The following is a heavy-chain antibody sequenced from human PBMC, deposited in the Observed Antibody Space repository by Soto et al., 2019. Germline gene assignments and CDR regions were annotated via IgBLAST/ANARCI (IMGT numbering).Heavy chain of an antibody. CDR1: GYTFTSFY. CDR3: ARDEDSGSYYFDY. J-gene: IGHJ4*02. V-gene: IGHV1-46*01. Sequence: QVQLVQSGAEVKKPGASLKLSCKASGYTFTSFYMHWVRQAPGQGLEWMGILNPTDGSTTYAQKFQGRVTMTRDTSTNTVYLELRTLTFDDTAVYYCARDEDSGSYYFDYWGQGSLVTVSS. CDR2: LNPTDGST. D-gene: IGHD1-26*01.